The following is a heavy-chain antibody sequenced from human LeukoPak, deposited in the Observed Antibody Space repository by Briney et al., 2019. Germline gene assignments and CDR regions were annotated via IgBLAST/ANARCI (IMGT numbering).Heavy chain of an antibody. CDR2: ISAYNGNT. Sequence: ASVKVSCKASGYTFTSYGISWVRQAPGQGLEWMGWISAYNGNTNYAQKLQGRVTMTTDTSTSTAYMELRGLRSDDTAVYYCARDLLTGELSDYWGQGTLVTVSS. J-gene: IGHJ4*02. D-gene: IGHD3-16*02. V-gene: IGHV1-18*01. CDR3: ARDLLTGELSDY. CDR1: GYTFTSYG.